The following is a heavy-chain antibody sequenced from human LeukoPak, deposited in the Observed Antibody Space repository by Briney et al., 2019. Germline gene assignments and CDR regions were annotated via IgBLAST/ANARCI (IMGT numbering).Heavy chain of an antibody. D-gene: IGHD1-14*01. CDR2: INQDGSEK. CDR3: ARESTGFSIDY. J-gene: IGHJ4*02. CDR1: GFTFSSHW. V-gene: IGHV3-7*01. Sequence: GGSLRLSCAASGFTFSSHWMNWVRQAPGKGLEWVANINQDGSEKYYVDSVKGRFTISRDNAKNSLYLQMNSLRAEDTAVYFCARESTGFSIDYWGQGTLVTVSS.